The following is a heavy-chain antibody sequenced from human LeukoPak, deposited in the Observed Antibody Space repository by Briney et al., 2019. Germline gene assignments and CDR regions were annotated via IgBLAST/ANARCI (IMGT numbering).Heavy chain of an antibody. D-gene: IGHD6-19*01. CDR1: GFTFSSYS. J-gene: IGHJ4*02. CDR3: VSGWYIDY. V-gene: IGHV3-23*01. Sequence: GGSLRLSCAASGFTFSSYSMNWVRQAPAKGLEWVSTITDSGGRAYYTDSVKGRFTISRDNSMNTLFLQMNSLRAEDTAEYYCVSGWYIDYWGQGTLVTVSS. CDR2: ITDSGGRA.